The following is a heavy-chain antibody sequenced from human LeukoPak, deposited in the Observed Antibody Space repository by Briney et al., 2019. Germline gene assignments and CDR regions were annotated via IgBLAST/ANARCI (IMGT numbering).Heavy chain of an antibody. CDR2: IYTSGST. J-gene: IGHJ3*02. CDR1: GGSISSYY. Sequence: SETLSLTCTVSGGSISSYYWSWIRQPAGKGLEWIGRIYTSGSTNYNPSLKSRVTISVDKSKNQFSLKLSSVTAADTAVYYCARDRRFGYSRGNDAFDIWGQGTMVTVSS. V-gene: IGHV4-4*07. D-gene: IGHD6-19*01. CDR3: ARDRRFGYSRGNDAFDI.